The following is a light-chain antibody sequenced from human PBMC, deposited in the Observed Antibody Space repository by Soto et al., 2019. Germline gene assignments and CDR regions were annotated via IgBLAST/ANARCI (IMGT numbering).Light chain of an antibody. Sequence: EIVLTQSPGTLSLSPGERATLSCRASQSVSSSYLAWYQQNPGQAPRLLIYGASSRATGIPDRFSGSGSGTDFTLTISRLEPEDFAVYYCQQYGSSPVTFCQGTKLEIK. CDR3: QQYGSSPVT. CDR1: QSVSSSY. CDR2: GAS. J-gene: IGKJ2*01. V-gene: IGKV3-20*01.